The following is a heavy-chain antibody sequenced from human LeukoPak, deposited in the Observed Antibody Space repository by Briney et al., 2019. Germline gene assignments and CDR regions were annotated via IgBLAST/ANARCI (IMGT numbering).Heavy chain of an antibody. V-gene: IGHV4-38-2*02. CDR2: SGST. Sequence: SETLSLTCTVSGYSISSGYYWGWIRQPPGKGLEWIGSGSTYYNPSLKSRVTISIDTSKNQFSLKLSSVTASDTAVYYCARHQWVPAFDIWGQGTMVTVSS. CDR3: ARHQWVPAFDI. J-gene: IGHJ3*02. D-gene: IGHD1-26*01. CDR1: GYSISSGYY.